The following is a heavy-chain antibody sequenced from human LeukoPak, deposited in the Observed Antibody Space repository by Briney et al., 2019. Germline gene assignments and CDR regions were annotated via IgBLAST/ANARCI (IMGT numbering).Heavy chain of an antibody. D-gene: IGHD1-1*01. Sequence: AASVKVSCNSSGYTFTIYGISWVRQAPGQGLEWMGWISAYNGNTNYAQKLQGRVTMTTDTSTSTAYMELRSLRSDDTAVYYCARDLAGYPNYFDYWGQGTLVTVSS. CDR1: GYTFTIYG. CDR3: ARDLAGYPNYFDY. J-gene: IGHJ4*02. CDR2: ISAYNGNT. V-gene: IGHV1-18*01.